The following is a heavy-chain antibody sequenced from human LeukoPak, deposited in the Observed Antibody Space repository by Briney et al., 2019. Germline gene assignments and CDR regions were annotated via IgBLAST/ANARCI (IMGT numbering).Heavy chain of an antibody. CDR1: GFTFNSYV. CDR2: INGGGGNT. CDR3: AKSVVVITFRFDG. Sequence: GGSLRLSCAASGFTFNSYVMSWVRQAPGKGLEWVSAINGGGGNTYYADSVKGRFTISRDNSKNMVYLQMNTLRADDTAVYYCAKSVVVITFRFDGWGQGALVTVSS. D-gene: IGHD2-15*01. J-gene: IGHJ4*02. V-gene: IGHV3-23*01.